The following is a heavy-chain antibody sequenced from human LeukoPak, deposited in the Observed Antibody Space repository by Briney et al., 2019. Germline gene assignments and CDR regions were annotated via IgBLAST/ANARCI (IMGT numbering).Heavy chain of an antibody. Sequence: GGSLRLSCKASGFTFSDYAMNWFRQAPGKGLEWVSGINWNGGSTGYADSVKGRFTISRDNAKNTLFLQINSLRAEDTAVYYCAREILAPGKTHDYWGQGTLVTVSS. CDR1: GFTFSDYA. CDR3: AREILAPGKTHDY. J-gene: IGHJ4*02. V-gene: IGHV3-20*04. CDR2: INWNGGST.